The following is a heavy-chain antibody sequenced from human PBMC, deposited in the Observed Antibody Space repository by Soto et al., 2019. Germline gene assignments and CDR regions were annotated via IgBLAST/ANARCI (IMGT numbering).Heavy chain of an antibody. CDR1: GFTFDDYA. J-gene: IGHJ3*02. Sequence: GGSLRLSCAASGFTFDDYAMHWVRQAPGKGLEWVSGISWNSGSIGYADSVKGRFTISRDSAKNSLYLQMNSLRAEDTALYYCAKRVSEVGAFDIWGQGTMVTVSS. CDR2: ISWNSGSI. CDR3: AKRVSEVGAFDI. D-gene: IGHD2-2*01. V-gene: IGHV3-9*01.